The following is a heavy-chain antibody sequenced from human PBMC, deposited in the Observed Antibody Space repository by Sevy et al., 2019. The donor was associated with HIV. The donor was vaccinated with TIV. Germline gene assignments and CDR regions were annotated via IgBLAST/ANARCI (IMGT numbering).Heavy chain of an antibody. J-gene: IGHJ6*02. CDR3: AKDRYGITGKTYYYYYGMDV. D-gene: IGHD1-20*01. CDR1: GFTFDDYT. Sequence: GGSLRLSCAASGFTFDDYTMHWVRQAPGKGLEWVSLISWDGGSTYYADSVKGRFTISRDNSKNSLYLQMNSLGTEDTALYYCAKDRYGITGKTYYYYYGMDVWGQGTTVTVSS. V-gene: IGHV3-43*01. CDR2: ISWDGGST.